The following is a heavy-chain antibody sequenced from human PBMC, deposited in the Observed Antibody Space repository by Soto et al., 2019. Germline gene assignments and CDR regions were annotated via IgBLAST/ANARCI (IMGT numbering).Heavy chain of an antibody. D-gene: IGHD1-1*01. J-gene: IGHJ4*02. V-gene: IGHV1-3*01. CDR2: INAGNGDT. CDR3: ARDPGTGAALRAYHFDY. CDR1: RYSFTTYA. Sequence: ASVKVSCKASRYSFTTYALHWGRKAPGQRLEWMGWINAGNGDTKYSEKFQGRVTITRDTSANTAYMELSSLRSEDTSVYYCARDPGTGAALRAYHFDYWGQGTLVTVSS.